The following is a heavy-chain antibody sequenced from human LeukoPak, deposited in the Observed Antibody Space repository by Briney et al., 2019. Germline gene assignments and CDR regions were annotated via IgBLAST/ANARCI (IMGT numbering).Heavy chain of an antibody. CDR3: AREVVAILAGQGFGDY. D-gene: IGHD2-15*01. CDR2: MNPNSGNT. CDR1: GYTFTSYD. J-gene: IGHJ4*02. V-gene: IGHV1-8*01. Sequence: ASVKVSCKASGYTFTSYDINWVRQATGQGLEWMGWMNPNSGNTGYAQKFQGRVTMTRNTSISTAYMELSSLRSEDTAVCYCAREVVAILAGQGFGDYWGQGTLVTVSS.